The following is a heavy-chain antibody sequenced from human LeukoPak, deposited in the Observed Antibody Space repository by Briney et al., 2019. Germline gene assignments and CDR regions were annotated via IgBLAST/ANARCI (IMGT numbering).Heavy chain of an antibody. D-gene: IGHD4-17*01. CDR3: ATGAPKVTTDFANY. CDR2: IDPSDSYT. Sequence: GESLTISCKASGYSFTNYWISWVRQMPGKGLEWMGRIDPSDSYTKYSPSFEGHVTISVDKSISTAFLQWHSLKASDSAMYYCATGAPKVTTDFANYWGQGTQVAVSS. CDR1: GYSFTNYW. J-gene: IGHJ4*02. V-gene: IGHV5-10-1*01.